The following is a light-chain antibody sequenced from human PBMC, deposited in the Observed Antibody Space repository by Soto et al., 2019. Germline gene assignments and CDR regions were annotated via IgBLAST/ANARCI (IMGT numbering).Light chain of an antibody. V-gene: IGLV2-11*01. CDR1: SSDVGGYND. CDR2: DVS. Sequence: QSVLTQPPSVSGSPGQSVTISCTGTSSDVGGYNDVSWYQQHPGKAPKLMIYDVSKRPSGVPDRFSGSKSGNTASLTISGLQAEDEADYYCCSYAGSYTYVFGTGTKLTVL. J-gene: IGLJ1*01. CDR3: CSYAGSYTYV.